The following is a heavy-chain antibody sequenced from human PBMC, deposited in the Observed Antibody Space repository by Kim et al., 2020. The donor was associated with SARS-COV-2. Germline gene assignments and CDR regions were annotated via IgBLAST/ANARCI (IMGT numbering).Heavy chain of an antibody. CDR3: AKGGIAYYDY. CDR2: IGGSGGAT. Sequence: GGSLRLSCAASGFKFSSYAMSWVRQAPGKGLEWVSSIGGSGGATYYADSVKGRFTISRDNSKNTLSLQLNSLRVEDTAVYSCAKGGIAYYDYWGQGTLVTVSS. D-gene: IGHD3-22*01. V-gene: IGHV3-23*01. J-gene: IGHJ4*02. CDR1: GFKFSSYA.